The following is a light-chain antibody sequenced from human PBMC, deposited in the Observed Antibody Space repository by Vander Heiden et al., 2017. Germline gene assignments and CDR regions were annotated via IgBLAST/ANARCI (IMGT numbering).Light chain of an antibody. CDR3: QQTYTVPVT. Sequence: DILMTQSPSSLSASVGDRVTISCRASHFMSTYLKWFQQKPGRAPKLLIYDASRLQAGVPSRFTCSGSGQDFSLTITSLQPEDFATYYCQQTYTVPVTFGGGTRVE. CDR1: HFMSTY. V-gene: IGKV1-39*01. CDR2: DAS. J-gene: IGKJ4*01.